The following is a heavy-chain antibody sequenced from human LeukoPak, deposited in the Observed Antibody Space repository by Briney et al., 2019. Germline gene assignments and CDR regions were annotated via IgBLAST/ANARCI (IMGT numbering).Heavy chain of an antibody. CDR1: GYTFSSYG. CDR3: ASAVYGAEDY. Sequence: TGGSLRLSCAASGYTFSSYGMSWVRQAPGKGLEWVSGISASSGSTYYADSVKGRFTISRDNSKNTLYLQMNSLRAEDTAVYYCASAVYGAEDYWGQGTLVTVSS. V-gene: IGHV3-23*01. CDR2: ISASSGST. D-gene: IGHD4-17*01. J-gene: IGHJ4*02.